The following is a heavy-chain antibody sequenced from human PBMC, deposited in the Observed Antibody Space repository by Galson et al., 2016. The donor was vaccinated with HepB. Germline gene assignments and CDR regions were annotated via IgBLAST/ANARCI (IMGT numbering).Heavy chain of an antibody. Sequence: SETLSLTCTVSGGSISSSSYYWGWIRQPPGKGLEYIGSVYYSGSTYYNPSLKSRLTISADTSKNQFSLKLSSVTAADTAVYYCARLSKSLKYYHILTGYYKWIFDYGGQGTLVTVSS. V-gene: IGHV4-39*01. CDR1: GGSISSSSYY. CDR3: ARLSKSLKYYHILTGYYKWIFDY. J-gene: IGHJ4*02. CDR2: VYYSGST. D-gene: IGHD3-9*01.